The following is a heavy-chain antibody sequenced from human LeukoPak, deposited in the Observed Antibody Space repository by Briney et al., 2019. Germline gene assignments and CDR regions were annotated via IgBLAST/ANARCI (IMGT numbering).Heavy chain of an antibody. D-gene: IGHD3-10*01. Sequence: PSETLSLTCAVYGGSFSGYYWSWIRQPPGKGLEWIGEINHSGSTNYNPSLKSRVTISVDTSKNQFSLKLSSATAADTAVYYCARSARSRRGNWFDPWGQGTLVTVSS. J-gene: IGHJ5*02. CDR3: ARSARSRRGNWFDP. CDR1: GGSFSGYY. CDR2: INHSGST. V-gene: IGHV4-34*01.